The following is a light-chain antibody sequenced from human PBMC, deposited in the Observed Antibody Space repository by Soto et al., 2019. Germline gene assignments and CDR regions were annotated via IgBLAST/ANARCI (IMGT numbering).Light chain of an antibody. CDR2: KAS. Sequence: DIQMTQSPSTLSASVGDRVTLTCRASQSISSWLAWYQQKPGKAPKLLIYKASNLESGVPSRFSGSGSGTEFTLTISSLQPDDYATYFCQQYDGFPWAFGQGTKVEMK. J-gene: IGKJ1*01. CDR3: QQYDGFPWA. V-gene: IGKV1-5*03. CDR1: QSISSW.